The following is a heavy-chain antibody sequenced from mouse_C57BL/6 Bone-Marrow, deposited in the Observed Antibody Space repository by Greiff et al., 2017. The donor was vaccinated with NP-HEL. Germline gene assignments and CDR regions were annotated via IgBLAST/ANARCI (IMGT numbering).Heavy chain of an antibody. CDR1: GFSLTSYA. J-gene: IGHJ4*01. V-gene: IGHV2-9-1*01. CDR3: ARCYYYGSSYYAMDY. Sequence: VQGVESGPGLVAPSQSLSITCTVSGFSLTSYAISWVRQPPGTGLEWLGVIWTGGGTNYNSALKSRLSISKDNSKSQVFLKMNSLQTDDTARYYCARCYYYGSSYYAMDYWGQGTSVTVSS. D-gene: IGHD1-1*01. CDR2: IWTGGGT.